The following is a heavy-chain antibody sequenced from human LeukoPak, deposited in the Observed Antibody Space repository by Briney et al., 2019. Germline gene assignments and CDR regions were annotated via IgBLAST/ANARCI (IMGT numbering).Heavy chain of an antibody. J-gene: IGHJ4*02. Sequence: GASVKVSCKASGYTFTSYAMHWVRQAPGQRLEWMGWINAGNGNTKYSQKFQGRVTITRDTSASTAYMELSSLRSEDTAVYYCARDRGYGDYEPNYFDYWGQGTLVTVSS. V-gene: IGHV1-3*01. CDR2: INAGNGNT. CDR3: ARDRGYGDYEPNYFDY. D-gene: IGHD4-17*01. CDR1: GYTFTSYA.